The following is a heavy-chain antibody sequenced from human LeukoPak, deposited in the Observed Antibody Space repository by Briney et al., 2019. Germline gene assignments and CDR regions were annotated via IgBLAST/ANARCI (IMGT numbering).Heavy chain of an antibody. CDR1: GSIFTSYW. J-gene: IGHJ4*02. Sequence: GESLKISCKASGSIFTSYWIGWVRQMPGKGLEWMGIIYPDDSDTRYSPSFQGQVTISADKSISTAYLLWSSLKASDTAMYYCARLVDTTMADYWGQGSLVTVSS. CDR3: ARLVDTTMADY. D-gene: IGHD5-18*01. V-gene: IGHV5-51*01. CDR2: IYPDDSDT.